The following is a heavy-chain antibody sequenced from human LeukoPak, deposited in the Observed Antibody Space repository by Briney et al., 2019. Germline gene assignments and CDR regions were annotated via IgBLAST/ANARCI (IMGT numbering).Heavy chain of an antibody. Sequence: GGSLRLSCAASGFTFTDYWMSWVRQGPAKGLEWVANIKQDGSKTEYLDSVEGRFTISRDNAKNSLSLQMNSLTAEDTAVYYCAREGLGGSDYWGQGTPVTVSS. D-gene: IGHD3-16*01. CDR2: IKQDGSKT. J-gene: IGHJ4*02. CDR1: GFTFTDYW. CDR3: AREGLGGSDY. V-gene: IGHV3-7*01.